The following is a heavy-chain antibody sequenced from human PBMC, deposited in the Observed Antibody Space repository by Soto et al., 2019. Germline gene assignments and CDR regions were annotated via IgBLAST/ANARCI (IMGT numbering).Heavy chain of an antibody. V-gene: IGHV1-3*01. CDR1: GYTFSNYG. J-gene: IGHJ6*02. D-gene: IGHD3-10*01. CDR2: INAGNGNT. Sequence: ASVKVSCKTSGYTFSNYGIHWVRLAPGQRLEWMGLINAGNGNTKYSQKFQGRVTITRDTSASTAYMELSSLRSEDTAVYYCARDTRQVEEYYYGSGSYLYGMDVWGQGTTVTVSS. CDR3: ARDTRQVEEYYYGSGSYLYGMDV.